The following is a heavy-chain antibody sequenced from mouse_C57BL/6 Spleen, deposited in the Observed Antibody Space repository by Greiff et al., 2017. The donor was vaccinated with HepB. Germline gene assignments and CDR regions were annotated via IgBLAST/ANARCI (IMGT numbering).Heavy chain of an antibody. CDR2: IDPSDSYT. Sequence: QVQLQQPGAELVMPGASVKLSCKASGSTFTSYWMHWVKQRPGQGLEWIGEIDPSDSYTNYNQKFKGKSTLTVDKSSSTAYMQLSSLTSEDSAVYYCARDDGYYTWFAYWGQGTLVTVSA. V-gene: IGHV1-69*01. CDR1: GSTFTSYW. J-gene: IGHJ3*01. D-gene: IGHD2-3*01. CDR3: ARDDGYYTWFAY.